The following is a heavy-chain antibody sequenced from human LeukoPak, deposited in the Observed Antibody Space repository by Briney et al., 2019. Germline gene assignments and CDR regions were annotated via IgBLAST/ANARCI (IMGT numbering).Heavy chain of an antibody. Sequence: ASVKVSCTASGYTFTSYGISWVRQAPGQGREWMGWISAYNGNTNYAQKLQGRVTMTTGTSTSTAYMELRSLRSDDTAVYYCARGTGVGSQPDAFDIWGQGTMVTVSS. V-gene: IGHV1-18*01. CDR3: ARGTGVGSQPDAFDI. D-gene: IGHD1-14*01. J-gene: IGHJ3*02. CDR1: GYTFTSYG. CDR2: ISAYNGNT.